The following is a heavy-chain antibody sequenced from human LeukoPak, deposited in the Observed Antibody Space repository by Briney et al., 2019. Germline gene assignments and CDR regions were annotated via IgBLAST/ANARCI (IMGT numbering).Heavy chain of an antibody. CDR3: ASYYDDNYYYGMDV. CDR2: ISAYNGNT. Sequence: ASVKVSCKASGYTFTGYYMHWVRQAPGQGLEWMGWISAYNGNTNYAQKPQGRVTMTTDTSTSTAYMELRSLRSDDTAVYYCASYYDDNYYYGMDVWGQGTTVTVSS. V-gene: IGHV1-18*04. D-gene: IGHD3-3*01. J-gene: IGHJ6*02. CDR1: GYTFTGYY.